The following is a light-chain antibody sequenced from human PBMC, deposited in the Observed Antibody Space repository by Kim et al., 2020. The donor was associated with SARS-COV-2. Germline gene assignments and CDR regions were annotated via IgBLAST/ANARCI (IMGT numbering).Light chain of an antibody. J-gene: IGLJ3*02. Sequence: TVTISCTGSSGNIAYNSVQWFQQRPGSAPTTLIYEGDQRPSGVPDRFSGSLDISSNSASVTISGLQPDDEADYYCQSSDNNEHWVLGGGTQLTVL. CDR2: EGD. CDR1: SGNIAYNS. CDR3: QSSDNNEHWV. V-gene: IGLV6-57*02.